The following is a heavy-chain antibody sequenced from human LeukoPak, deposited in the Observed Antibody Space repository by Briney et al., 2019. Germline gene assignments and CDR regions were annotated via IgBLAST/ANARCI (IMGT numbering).Heavy chain of an antibody. CDR2: LYSGGST. J-gene: IGHJ4*02. Sequence: GGSLTLSCAAYGFTFSGYWWSWVRQAPGKGLEWVSVLYSGGSTYYADSVKGRFTISRDNSKNTLYLQMNSLRAEDTAVYYCAKEESDYVWGSYRYWDYWGQGTLVTVSS. CDR3: AKEESDYVWGSYRYWDY. CDR1: GFTFSGYW. V-gene: IGHV3-66*01. D-gene: IGHD3-16*02.